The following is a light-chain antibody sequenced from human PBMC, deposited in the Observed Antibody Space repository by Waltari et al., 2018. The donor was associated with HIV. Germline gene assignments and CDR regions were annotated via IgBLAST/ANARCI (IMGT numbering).Light chain of an antibody. V-gene: IGLV2-18*02. CDR2: EVT. Sequence: QSALTQPPSVSGSPGPSVTISCAGPNSDIGGYDRVSWYQQPPGTAPKLLIYEVTNRPSGVPGRFSASKSGTTASLTISGLQAGDEGDYYCSSYSATNTVVFGGGTKLTVL. CDR3: SSYSATNTVV. J-gene: IGLJ2*01. CDR1: NSDIGGYDR.